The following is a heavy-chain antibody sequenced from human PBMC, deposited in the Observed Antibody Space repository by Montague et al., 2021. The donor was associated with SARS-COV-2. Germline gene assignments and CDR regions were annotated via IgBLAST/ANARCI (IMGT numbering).Heavy chain of an antibody. D-gene: IGHD1-1*01. CDR2: T. Sequence: TSYNPPLRSRVTISVDTSKNQISLNLRSVTAADTSVYYCARHSTTHAFYPWGQGILVTVSS. J-gene: IGHJ5*02. CDR3: ARHSTTHAFYP. V-gene: IGHV4-39*01.